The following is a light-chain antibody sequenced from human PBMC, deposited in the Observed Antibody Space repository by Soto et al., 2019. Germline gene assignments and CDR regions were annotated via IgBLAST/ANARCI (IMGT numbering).Light chain of an antibody. J-gene: IGKJ3*01. CDR2: DAS. Sequence: AIQLTQSPSSLSASVGDRVTITCRASQGISSALAWYQQKPGKAPKLLIYDASSLESGVPSRFSGSGSGTDFTLTISSLQPEDFATYYCLQFNSYPPTVGPGTKVDIK. V-gene: IGKV1-13*02. CDR1: QGISSA. CDR3: LQFNSYPPT.